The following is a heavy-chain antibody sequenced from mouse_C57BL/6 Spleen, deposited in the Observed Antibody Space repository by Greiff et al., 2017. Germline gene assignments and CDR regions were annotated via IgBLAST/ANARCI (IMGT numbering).Heavy chain of an antibody. D-gene: IGHD1-1*01. CDR2: FYPGSGSI. J-gene: IGHJ4*01. CDR3: ARHEAGGSSYGGAMDY. Sequence: QVQLQQSGAELVKPGASVKLSCKASGYTFTEYTIHWVKQRSGQGLEWIGWFYPGSGSIKYNEKFKDKATLTADKSSSTVYMELSRLTSEDSAVYFSARHEAGGSSYGGAMDYWGQGTSVTVSS. CDR1: GYTFTEYT. V-gene: IGHV1-62-2*01.